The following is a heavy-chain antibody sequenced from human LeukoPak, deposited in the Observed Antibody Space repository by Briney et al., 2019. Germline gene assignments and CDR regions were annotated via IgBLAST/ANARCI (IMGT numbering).Heavy chain of an antibody. V-gene: IGHV4-34*01. D-gene: IGHD2-2*01. CDR3: ARESSGCSSTSCYPEFDY. Sequence: SETLSLTCAVYGGSLNGYYWSWIRQPPGKGLEWIGEGGNSGGTKFNPSLKSRVTISVDTSKNQFSLKLSSVTAADTAVYYCARESSGCSSTSCYPEFDYWGQGTLVTVSS. CDR1: GGSLNGYY. J-gene: IGHJ4*02. CDR2: GGNSGGT.